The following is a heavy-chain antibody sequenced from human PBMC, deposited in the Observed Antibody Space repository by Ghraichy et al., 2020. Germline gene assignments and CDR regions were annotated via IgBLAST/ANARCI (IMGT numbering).Heavy chain of an antibody. CDR1: GYSISSGYY. V-gene: IGHV4-38-2*02. Sequence: SQTLSLTCTVSGYSISSGYYWGWLRQSPGKGLEWIGTVYHGESPYYNPSLKNRVTISIDTSKNQFSLLMSSGTAADTAVYYCARPRTRYYYYMDVWGRGTTVTVSS. CDR2: VYHGESP. J-gene: IGHJ6*03. CDR3: ARPRTRYYYYMDV.